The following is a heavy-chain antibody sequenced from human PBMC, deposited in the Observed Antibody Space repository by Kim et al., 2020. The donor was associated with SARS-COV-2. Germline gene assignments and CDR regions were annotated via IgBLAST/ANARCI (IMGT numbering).Heavy chain of an antibody. D-gene: IGHD3-9*01. CDR1: GGSISSNNYY. CDR2: IYYSGST. CDR3: ARQSDILTGLFDP. J-gene: IGHJ5*02. V-gene: IGHV4-39*07. Sequence: SETLSLTCTVPGGSISSNNYYWGWIRQPPGKGLEWIGSIYYSGSTYYNPSLKSRVTISVDTSKNQFSLKLSSVTAADTAVYFCARQSDILTGLFDPWGQGTLVTVSS.